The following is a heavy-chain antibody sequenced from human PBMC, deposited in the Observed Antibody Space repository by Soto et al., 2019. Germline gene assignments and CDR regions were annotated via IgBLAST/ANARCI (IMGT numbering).Heavy chain of an antibody. V-gene: IGHV1-2*02. D-gene: IGHD2-2*01. CDR1: GYTFTGYY. CDR3: ARGGIVVVPAAMTAPSP. J-gene: IGHJ4*02. Sequence: QVQLVQSGAEVKKPGASVKVSCKASGYTFTGYYMHWVRQAPGQGLEWMGWINPNSGGTNYAQKFQGGVTMTRDTSISTAYMELSRLRSDDTAVYYCARGGIVVVPAAMTAPSPWGQGTLVTVSS. CDR2: INPNSGGT.